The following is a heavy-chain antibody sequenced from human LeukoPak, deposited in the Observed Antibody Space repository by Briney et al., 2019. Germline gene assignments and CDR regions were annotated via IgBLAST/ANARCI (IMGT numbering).Heavy chain of an antibody. Sequence: GGSLRLSCAASGFTFSSYAMSWVRQAPGKGLVWVSAISGSAVDTWYADSVKGRFTISRDNSKDTLYLQMNSLRAEDTAVYYCAKDSMVRGVIIPIWGQGTLVTVSS. CDR2: ISGSAVDT. CDR3: AKDSMVRGVIIPI. V-gene: IGHV3-23*01. D-gene: IGHD3-10*01. CDR1: GFTFSSYA. J-gene: IGHJ4*02.